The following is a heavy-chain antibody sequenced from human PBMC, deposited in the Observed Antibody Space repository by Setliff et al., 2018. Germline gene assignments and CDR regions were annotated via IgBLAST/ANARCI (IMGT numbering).Heavy chain of an antibody. CDR2: IYYSGST. CDR1: GGSISSSYYY. D-gene: IGHD3-10*01. J-gene: IGHJ4*02. V-gene: IGHV4-39*07. Sequence: SETLSLTCTVSGGSISSSYYYWGWIRQPPGKGLEWIGSIYYSGSTYYNPSLKSRVTISVDTSKNQFSLKLSSVTAADTAEYYCARLWRRIQQIDYWGQGTLVTVSS. CDR3: ARLWRRIQQIDY.